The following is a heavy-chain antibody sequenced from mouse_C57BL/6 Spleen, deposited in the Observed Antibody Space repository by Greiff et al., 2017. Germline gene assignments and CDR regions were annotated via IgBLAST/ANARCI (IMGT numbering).Heavy chain of an antibody. J-gene: IGHJ2*01. D-gene: IGHD1-1*01. Sequence: QVQLQQSGPELVKPGASVKISCKASGYAFSSSWMNWVKQRPGKGLEWIGRISTGAGDTTYNGKFKGKATLTADKSSSTAYMQLSSLTSEDSAVYFCARIYYYGGSDYWGQGTTLTVSS. CDR3: ARIYYYGGSDY. CDR2: ISTGAGDT. CDR1: GYAFSSSW. V-gene: IGHV1-82*01.